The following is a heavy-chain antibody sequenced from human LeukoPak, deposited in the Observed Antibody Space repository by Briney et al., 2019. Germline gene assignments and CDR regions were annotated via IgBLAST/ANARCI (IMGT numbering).Heavy chain of an antibody. D-gene: IGHD3-3*01. J-gene: IGHJ3*02. CDR2: ISSSSSYI. CDR3: ARVLRATGRAFDI. V-gene: IGHV3-21*01. Sequence: GGSLGLSCAASGFTFSSYSMNWVRQAPGKGLEWVSSISSSSSYIYYADSVKGRFTISRDNAKNSLYLQMNSLRAEDTAVYYCARVLRATGRAFDIWGQGTMVTVSS. CDR1: GFTFSSYS.